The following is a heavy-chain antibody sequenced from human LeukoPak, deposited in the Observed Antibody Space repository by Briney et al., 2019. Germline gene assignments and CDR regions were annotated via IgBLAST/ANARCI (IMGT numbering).Heavy chain of an antibody. CDR3: ANRMTF. CDR2: IYSDGNT. D-gene: IGHD2/OR15-2a*01. CDR1: GVTVSSDY. J-gene: IGHJ4*02. Sequence: GSLRLSCAASGVTVSSDYMSWVRQAPGKGLEWVSVIYSDGNTYYADSVKGRFTISRHNSKNTLFLQMDSLRTEDTAIYYCANRMTFGGQGTLVTVSS. V-gene: IGHV3-53*04.